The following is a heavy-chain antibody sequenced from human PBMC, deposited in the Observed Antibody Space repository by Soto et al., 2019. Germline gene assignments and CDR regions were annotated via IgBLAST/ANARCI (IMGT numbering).Heavy chain of an antibody. CDR1: GFTFSSYA. V-gene: IGHV3-64D*08. D-gene: IGHD6-6*01. CDR2: ISSNGGST. J-gene: IGHJ4*02. Sequence: GGSLRLSCSASGFTFSSYAMHWVRQAPGKGLEYVSAISSNGGSTYYADSVKGRFTISRDNSKNTLYLQMSSLRAEDTAVYYCVKDRRVDSSSSPPDPYSAPHFDYWGQGTLVTVSS. CDR3: VKDRRVDSSSSPPDPYSAPHFDY.